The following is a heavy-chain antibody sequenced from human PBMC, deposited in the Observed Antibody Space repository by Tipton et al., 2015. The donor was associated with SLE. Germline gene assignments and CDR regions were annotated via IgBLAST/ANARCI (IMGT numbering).Heavy chain of an antibody. CDR1: GGSISSSDW. Sequence: TLSLTCSVSGGSISSSDWWSWVRQPPGKGLEWIGEFHHSGSTNYNPSLKSRVTISVDKSKNRFSLKLSSVTAADTAVYYCARDGGILVAGRFDYWGQGTLVTVSS. D-gene: IGHD2-15*01. J-gene: IGHJ4*02. CDR2: FHHSGST. V-gene: IGHV4-4*02. CDR3: ARDGGILVAGRFDY.